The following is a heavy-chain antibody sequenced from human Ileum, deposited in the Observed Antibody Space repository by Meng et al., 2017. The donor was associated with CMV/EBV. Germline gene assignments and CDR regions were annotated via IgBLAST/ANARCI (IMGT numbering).Heavy chain of an antibody. CDR2: IYHGGTT. CDR1: GGSINRSGYY. Sequence: SGGSINRSGYYWGWFRQSPGKGLEWIGYIYHGGTTYYHPSLRSRVTMSVDTSMNQFSLEMTSATAADTAIYYCVKDLRYYENGLPQWGQGILVTVSS. J-gene: IGHJ4*02. CDR3: VKDLRYYENGLPQ. D-gene: IGHD3-22*01. V-gene: IGHV4-39*07.